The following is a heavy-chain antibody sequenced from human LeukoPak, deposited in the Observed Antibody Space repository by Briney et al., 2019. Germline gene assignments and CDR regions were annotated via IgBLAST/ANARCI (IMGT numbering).Heavy chain of an antibody. CDR1: GGSISSGGYY. V-gene: IGHV4-31*03. Sequence: PSETLSLTCTVSGGSISSGGYYWSWIRQHPGKGLEWIGYIYYSGSTYYNPSLKSRVTISVDTSKNQFSLKLSSVTAADTAVYYCARATGITIFGVVIHFDYRGQGTLVTVSS. CDR2: IYYSGST. J-gene: IGHJ4*02. D-gene: IGHD3-3*01. CDR3: ARATGITIFGVVIHFDY.